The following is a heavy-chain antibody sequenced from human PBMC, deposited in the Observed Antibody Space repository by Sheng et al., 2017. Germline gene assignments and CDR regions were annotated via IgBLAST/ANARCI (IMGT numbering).Heavy chain of an antibody. CDR2: ITADSDST. D-gene: IGHD3-9*01. J-gene: IGHJ4*02. CDR3: AKDRSSRYYAWLLPIDY. V-gene: IGHV3-23*01. Sequence: EVQLLESGGGLVQPGGSLRLSCAASGFTFSTYAMSWVRQAPGKGLEWVSTITADSDSTYYADSVQGRFSISRDNSKNTLYLQVNSLRADDTAIYYCAKDRSSRYYAWLLPIDYWGQGTLVTVSS. CDR1: GFTFSTYA.